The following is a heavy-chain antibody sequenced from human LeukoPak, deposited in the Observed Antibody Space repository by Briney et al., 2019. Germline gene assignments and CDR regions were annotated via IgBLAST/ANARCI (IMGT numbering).Heavy chain of an antibody. J-gene: IGHJ5*02. V-gene: IGHV4-30-4*01. Sequence: SETLSLTCSVSGGSISSGDSYWSWIRQPPGKGLEWIGYIYYSGATYYNPSLKSRVIISIDASKNQFSLKLSSVTAADTAVYYCARQAGAAAVNWFDPWGQGTLVTVSS. CDR2: IYYSGAT. CDR3: ARQAGAAAVNWFDP. D-gene: IGHD6-13*01. CDR1: GGSISSGDSY.